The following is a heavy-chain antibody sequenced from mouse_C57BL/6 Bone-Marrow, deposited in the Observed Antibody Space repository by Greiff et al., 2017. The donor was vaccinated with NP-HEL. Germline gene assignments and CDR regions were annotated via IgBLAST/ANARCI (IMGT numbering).Heavy chain of an antibody. Sequence: QVQLKESGAELVRPGTSVKMSCKASGYTFTNYWIGWAKQRPGHGLEWIGDIYPGGGYTNYNEKFKGKATLTADKSSSTAYMQFSSLTSEDSAIYYCARSSTTVVATGGFDYWGQGTTLTVSS. CDR3: ARSSTTVVATGGFDY. CDR1: GYTFTNYW. J-gene: IGHJ2*01. V-gene: IGHV1-63*01. CDR2: IYPGGGYT. D-gene: IGHD1-1*01.